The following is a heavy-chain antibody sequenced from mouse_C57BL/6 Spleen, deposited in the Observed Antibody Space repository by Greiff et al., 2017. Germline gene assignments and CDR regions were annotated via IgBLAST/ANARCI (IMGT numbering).Heavy chain of an antibody. J-gene: IGHJ2*01. CDR2: IRSKSNNYAT. V-gene: IGHV10-1*01. D-gene: IGHD2-1*01. Sequence: EVKLVESGGGLVQPKGSLKLSCAASGFSFNTYAMNWVRQAPGKGLEWVARIRSKSNNYATYYADSVKDRFTISRDDSESMLYLQMNNLKTEDTAMYYCVRHGGNYKVDYFDYWGKGTTLTVSS. CDR1: GFSFNTYA. CDR3: VRHGGNYKVDYFDY.